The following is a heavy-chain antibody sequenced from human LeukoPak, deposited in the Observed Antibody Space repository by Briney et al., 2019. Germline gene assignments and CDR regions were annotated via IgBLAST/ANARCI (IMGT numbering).Heavy chain of an antibody. V-gene: IGHV1-2*04. CDR3: ARVVVPAAIGDAFDI. Sequence: ASVKVSCKASGGTFSSYAISWVRQAPGQGLEWMGWINPNSGGTNYAQKFQGWVTMTRDTSINTGYMELSRLRSDDTAVYYCARVVVPAAIGDAFDIWGQGTMVTVSS. CDR1: GGTFSSYA. J-gene: IGHJ3*02. D-gene: IGHD2-2*01. CDR2: INPNSGGT.